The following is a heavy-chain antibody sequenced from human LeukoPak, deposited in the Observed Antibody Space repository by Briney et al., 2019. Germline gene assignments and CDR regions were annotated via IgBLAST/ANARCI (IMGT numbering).Heavy chain of an antibody. CDR3: ARSDSSGYSLMEH. CDR1: GGSISSYY. Sequence: PSETLSLTCTVSGGSISSYYWSWIRQPPGKGLEWIGYIYYSGSTNYNPSLKSRFTISVDTSKNQFSLKLSSVTAADTAVYYCARSDSSGYSLMEHWGQGTLVTVSS. V-gene: IGHV4-59*01. J-gene: IGHJ1*01. D-gene: IGHD3-22*01. CDR2: IYYSGST.